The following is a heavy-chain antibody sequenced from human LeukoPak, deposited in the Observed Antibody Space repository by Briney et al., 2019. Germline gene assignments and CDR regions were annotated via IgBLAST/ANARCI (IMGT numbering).Heavy chain of an antibody. V-gene: IGHV1-2*02. D-gene: IGHD6-19*01. CDR3: ARDGSTGYSSGWYWQSYYYYYMDV. Sequence: ASVKVSCKASGYTLTGYYMHWVRQAPGQGLEWMRWINPNSGGTNYAQKFQGRVTMTRDTSISTAYMELSRLRSDDTAVYYCARDGSTGYSSGWYWQSYYYYYMDVWGKGTTVTVSS. CDR1: GYTLTGYY. J-gene: IGHJ6*03. CDR2: INPNSGGT.